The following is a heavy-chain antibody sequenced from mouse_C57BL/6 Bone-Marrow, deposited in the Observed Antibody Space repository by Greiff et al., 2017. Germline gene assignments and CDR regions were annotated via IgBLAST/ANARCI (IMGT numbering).Heavy chain of an antibody. CDR2: ISSGGSYT. CDR1: GFTFSSYG. Sequence: EVHLVESGGGLVKPGGSLKLSCAASGFTFSSYGMSWVRQTPDKRLEWVATISSGGSYTYYPDSVKGRFTISRDNAKNTLYLQMSSLKSEDTAMYYCARRDGYSERFAYWGQGTLVTVSA. J-gene: IGHJ3*01. D-gene: IGHD2-3*01. V-gene: IGHV5-6*01. CDR3: ARRDGYSERFAY.